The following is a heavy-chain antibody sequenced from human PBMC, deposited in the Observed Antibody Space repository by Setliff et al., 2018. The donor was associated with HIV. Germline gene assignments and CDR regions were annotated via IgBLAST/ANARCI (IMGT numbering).Heavy chain of an antibody. CDR1: GFSLSTSGMR. CDR3: AREGYAFDI. V-gene: IGHV2-70*04. J-gene: IGHJ3*02. D-gene: IGHD1-1*01. Sequence: SGPTLVNPTQTLTLTCTFSGFSLSTSGMRVSWIRQPPGKALEWLARIDWDDDKFYSTSLKTRLTISKDTSKNQVVLTMTNMEPVDTATYYCAREGYAFDIWGQGTMVTVSS. CDR2: IDWDDDK.